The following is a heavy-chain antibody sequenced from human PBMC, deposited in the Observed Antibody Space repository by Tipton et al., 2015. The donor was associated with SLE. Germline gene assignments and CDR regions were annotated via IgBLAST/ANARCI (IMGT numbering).Heavy chain of an antibody. Sequence: TLSLTCTVSGGSISSGDYYWSWIRQPPGKGLEWIGYIYYSGNTNYNPSLRSRVTMSVDTSKNQFSLRLSSVTAADTAVYYCASSQRGGYYTTYDYWGQGTLVTVSS. CDR1: GGSISSGDYY. CDR2: IYYSGNT. D-gene: IGHD3-3*01. J-gene: IGHJ4*02. CDR3: ASSQRGGYYTTYDY. V-gene: IGHV4-61*08.